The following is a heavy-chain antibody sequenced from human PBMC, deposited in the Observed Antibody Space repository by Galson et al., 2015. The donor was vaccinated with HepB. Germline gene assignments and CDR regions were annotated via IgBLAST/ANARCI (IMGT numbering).Heavy chain of an antibody. Sequence: SVKVSCKASGGTFSSYAISWVRQAPGQGLEWMGGIIPIFGTANYAQKFQGRVTITADESTSTAYMELSSLRSEDTAVYYCAPTAHDYGDYGAWFDPWGQGTLVTVSS. J-gene: IGHJ5*02. CDR2: IIPIFGTA. CDR1: GGTFSSYA. CDR3: APTAHDYGDYGAWFDP. V-gene: IGHV1-69*13. D-gene: IGHD4-17*01.